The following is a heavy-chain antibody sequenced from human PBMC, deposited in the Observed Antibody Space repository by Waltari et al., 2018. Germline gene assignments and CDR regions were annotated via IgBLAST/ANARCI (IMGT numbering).Heavy chain of an antibody. D-gene: IGHD3-16*01. J-gene: IGHJ3*02. CDR1: GFTFDDYA. CDR3: AKGGGSVGMATRSASAFDI. Sequence: EVQLVESGGGLVQPGRSLRLSCAASGFTFDDYAMHWVRQAPGKGLEWVSGISWNSGSIGYADSVKGRFTISRDNAKNSLYLQMNSLRAEDMALYYCAKGGGSVGMATRSASAFDIWGQGTMVTVSS. V-gene: IGHV3-9*03. CDR2: ISWNSGSI.